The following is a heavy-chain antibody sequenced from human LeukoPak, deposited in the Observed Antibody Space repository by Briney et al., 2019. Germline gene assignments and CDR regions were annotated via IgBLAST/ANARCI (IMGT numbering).Heavy chain of an antibody. CDR2: IHHTGST. V-gene: IGHV4-38-2*01. D-gene: IGHD7-27*01. J-gene: IGHJ4*02. Sequence: SETLSLTCAVSGYSISSGYYWGWIRQPPGKGLEWIGSIHHTGSTYYNPSLKSRVTISVDTSKNQFSLKLSSVTAADTAVYYCARGVGNWGYYYFDYWGQGTLVTVSS. CDR1: GYSISSGYY. CDR3: ARGVGNWGYYYFDY.